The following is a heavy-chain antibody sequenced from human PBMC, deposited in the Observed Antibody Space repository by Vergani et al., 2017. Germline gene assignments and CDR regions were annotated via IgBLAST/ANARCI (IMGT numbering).Heavy chain of an antibody. CDR1: GGSISSGGYY. D-gene: IGHD4-23*01. V-gene: IGHV4-31*03. J-gene: IGHJ6*02. CDR2: IYYSGST. Sequence: QVQLQESGPGLVKPSQTLSLTCTVSGGSISSGGYYWSWIRQHPGKGLEWIGYIYYSGSTYYNPSLKSRVTISVDTSKNQFSLKLSSVTAADTAVYYCARVVFGNYYYYYGMDVWGQGTTVTVSS. CDR3: ARVVFGNYYYYYGMDV.